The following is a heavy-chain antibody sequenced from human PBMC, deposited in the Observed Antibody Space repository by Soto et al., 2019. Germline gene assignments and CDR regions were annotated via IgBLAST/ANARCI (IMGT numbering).Heavy chain of an antibody. J-gene: IGHJ4*02. CDR2: IYASGSP. Sequence: SETLSLTCTISGGSISVYYWSWIRQPPGQGLEWIGYIYASGSPYYNPSLKSRVTISADTSKNQISLKLTSPTAADPAVYYCARGVGSTPPQYWGRGTLVTVSS. CDR3: ARGVGSTPPQY. V-gene: IGHV4-59*01. D-gene: IGHD2-15*01. CDR1: GGSISVYY.